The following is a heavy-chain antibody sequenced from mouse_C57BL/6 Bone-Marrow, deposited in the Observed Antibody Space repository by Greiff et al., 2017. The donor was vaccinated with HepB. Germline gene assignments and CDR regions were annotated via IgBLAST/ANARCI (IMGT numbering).Heavy chain of an antibody. J-gene: IGHJ1*03. V-gene: IGHV1-72*01. CDR1: GYTFTSYW. Sequence: QVQLQQPGAELVKPGASVKLSCKASGYTFTSYWMHWVKQRPGRGLEWIGRIAPNSGGTKYNEKFKSKATLTVDKPSSTAYMQLSSLTSEDSAVYYCARGCSNSPTEYFDVWGTGTTVTVSS. CDR2: IAPNSGGT. D-gene: IGHD2-5*01. CDR3: ARGCSNSPTEYFDV.